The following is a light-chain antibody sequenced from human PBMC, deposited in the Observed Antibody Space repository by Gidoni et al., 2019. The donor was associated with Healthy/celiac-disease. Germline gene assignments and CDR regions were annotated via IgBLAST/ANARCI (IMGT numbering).Light chain of an antibody. CDR1: QSVSSN. Sequence: EIVITQSPATLTVSPGESATLSCRASQSVSSNLTWYQQKPGQSPRLLIYGAPTRAPGIPARFSGSGSGTEFTLTISSLQSEDFAVYYGQQYNNWPPFMYTFGQGTKLEIK. CDR3: QQYNNWPPFMYT. V-gene: IGKV3-15*01. CDR2: GAP. J-gene: IGKJ2*01.